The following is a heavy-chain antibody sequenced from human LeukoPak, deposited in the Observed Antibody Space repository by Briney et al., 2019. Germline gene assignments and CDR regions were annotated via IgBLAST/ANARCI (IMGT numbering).Heavy chain of an antibody. D-gene: IGHD4-17*01. Sequence: SETLSLTCAVAGGSISSGGYSLSWIRQPPGKGLEWIGYIYHSGSTYYNPSLKSRVTISVDRSKNQFSLKLSSVTAADTAVYYCARAYGDYVLDYWGQGTLVTVSS. CDR2: IYHSGST. J-gene: IGHJ4*02. V-gene: IGHV4-30-2*01. CDR3: ARAYGDYVLDY. CDR1: GGSISSGGYS.